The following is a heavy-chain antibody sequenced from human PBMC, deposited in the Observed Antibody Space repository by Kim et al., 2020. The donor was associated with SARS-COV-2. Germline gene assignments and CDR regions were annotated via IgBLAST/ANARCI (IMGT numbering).Heavy chain of an antibody. V-gene: IGHV5-51*01. D-gene: IGHD5-12*01. Sequence: GESLQISCKGSGYSFTSYWIGWVRQMPGKGLEWMGIIYPGDSDTRYSPSFQGQVTISADKSISTAYLQWSSLKASDTAMYYCARLEGLEMATIWVFRYFDYWGQGTLVTVSS. CDR3: ARLEGLEMATIWVFRYFDY. CDR2: IYPGDSDT. CDR1: GYSFTSYW. J-gene: IGHJ4*02.